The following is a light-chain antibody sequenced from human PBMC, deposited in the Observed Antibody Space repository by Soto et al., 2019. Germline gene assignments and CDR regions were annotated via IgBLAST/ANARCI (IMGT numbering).Light chain of an antibody. V-gene: IGKV1-27*01. CDR1: QGISSY. Sequence: DIQMTQSPSSLSASVGDRVTISCRASQGISSYLAWYQQKPGKVPKLLIYAASTLQSGVPSRFSGSGSGPDFTLTISSLQPEDVATYYCQNYNSAPLTFGGGTKVDIK. CDR3: QNYNSAPLT. CDR2: AAS. J-gene: IGKJ4*01.